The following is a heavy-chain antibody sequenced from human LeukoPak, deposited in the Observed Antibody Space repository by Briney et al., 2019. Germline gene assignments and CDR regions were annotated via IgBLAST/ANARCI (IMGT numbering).Heavy chain of an antibody. CDR1: GYSFTSYW. Sequence: GESLKISCKGSGYSFTSYWIGWVRQMPGKGLEWMAIMYPGDSDTRYSPSFQGQVTISADKSISTAYLEWHSLKASDTAIYYCARTDYYGSGSYGHGLDVWGKGTTVIVSA. V-gene: IGHV5-51*01. CDR2: MYPGDSDT. CDR3: ARTDYYGSGSYGHGLDV. J-gene: IGHJ6*04. D-gene: IGHD3-10*01.